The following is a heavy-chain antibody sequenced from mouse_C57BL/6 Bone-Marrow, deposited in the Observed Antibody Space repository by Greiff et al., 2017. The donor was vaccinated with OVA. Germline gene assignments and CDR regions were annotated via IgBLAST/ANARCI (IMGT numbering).Heavy chain of an antibody. CDR2: INPNNGGT. CDR1: GYPFTDYN. D-gene: IGHD1-1*01. J-gene: IGHJ2*01. V-gene: IGHV1-18*01. CDR3: DYYGSSLGY. Sequence: VQLQHSGPELVKPGASVKIPCTASGYPFTDYNMDWVKQSHGKSLEWIGDINPNNGGTIYNQKLTCKATLTVDKSSITAYMELRSLTSEDTAVYYCDYYGSSLGYWGQGTTLTVSS.